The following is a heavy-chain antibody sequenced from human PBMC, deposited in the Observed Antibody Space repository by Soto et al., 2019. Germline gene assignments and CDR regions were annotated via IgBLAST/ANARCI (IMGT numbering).Heavy chain of an antibody. CDR3: VKNSGWFNS. CDR1: GFMFSTTD. J-gene: IGHJ5*01. CDR2: IEGSGTIT. D-gene: IGHD3-10*01. V-gene: IGHV3-23*01. Sequence: VGSLRLSCAASGFMFSTTDMSWVRQAPGKGLEWVTTIEGSGTITYYADSVRGRFTISRDNSKNTVYLQMDSLTADDTAVYYCVKNSGWFNSWGQGTPVTVSS.